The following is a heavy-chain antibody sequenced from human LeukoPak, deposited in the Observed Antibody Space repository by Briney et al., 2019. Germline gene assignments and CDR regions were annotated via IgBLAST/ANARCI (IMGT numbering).Heavy chain of an antibody. V-gene: IGHV3-23*01. J-gene: IGHJ4*02. CDR3: ARSPARGYDSSDGGY. D-gene: IGHD3-22*01. Sequence: PGGSLRLSCAASGFTFSSYAMSWVRQAPWKGLEWVSAISASGGSTYYADSVKGRFTISRDNAKNSLYLQMNSLRAEDTAVYYCARSPARGYDSSDGGYWGQGTLVTVSS. CDR1: GFTFSSYA. CDR2: ISASGGST.